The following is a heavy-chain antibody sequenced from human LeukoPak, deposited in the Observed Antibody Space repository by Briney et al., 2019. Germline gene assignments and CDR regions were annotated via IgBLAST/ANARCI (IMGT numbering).Heavy chain of an antibody. CDR3: ARDSEDITMVRGVIGAFDI. J-gene: IGHJ3*02. CDR2: LSGSGGST. V-gene: IGHV3-23*01. CDR1: GFTFSSYA. Sequence: GGSLRLSCAASGFTFSSYAMSWVRQAPGKGLEWVSVLSGSGGSTYYADSVKGRFTISRDNSKNTLFLQMNSLRAEDTAVYYCARDSEDITMVRGVIGAFDIWGQGTMVTVSS. D-gene: IGHD3-10*01.